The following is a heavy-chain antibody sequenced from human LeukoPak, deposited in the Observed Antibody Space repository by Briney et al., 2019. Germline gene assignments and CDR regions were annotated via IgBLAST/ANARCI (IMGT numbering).Heavy chain of an antibody. CDR1: GGTFSSYA. Sequence: SVKVSCKASGGTFSSYAISWVRQAPGQGLEWMGGIIPIFGTASYAQKFQGRVTISTDESTSTAYMELSRLRSEDTAVYYCARDRCSSTSCYTRGRLYYWGQGTLVTVSS. D-gene: IGHD2-2*02. CDR3: ARDRCSSTSCYTRGRLYY. CDR2: IIPIFGTA. V-gene: IGHV1-69*05. J-gene: IGHJ4*02.